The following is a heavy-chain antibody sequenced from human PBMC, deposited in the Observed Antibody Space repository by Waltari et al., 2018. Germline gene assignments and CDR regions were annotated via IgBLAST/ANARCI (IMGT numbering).Heavy chain of an antibody. CDR1: GGSISSYY. Sequence: QVQLQESGPGLVKPSETLSLTCTVSGGSISSYYWSWIRQPPGKGLEWIGYIYYSGSTNYNPARKRRVTIAVDTSKNQFALKLSSVTAADTAVYYCARLSRVSPGTIDYWGQGTLVTVSS. D-gene: IGHD1-1*01. V-gene: IGHV4-59*08. J-gene: IGHJ4*02. CDR3: ARLSRVSPGTIDY. CDR2: IYYSGST.